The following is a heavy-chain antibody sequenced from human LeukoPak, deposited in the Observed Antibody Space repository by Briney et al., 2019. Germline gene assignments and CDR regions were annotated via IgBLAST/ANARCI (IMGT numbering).Heavy chain of an antibody. J-gene: IGHJ5*02. V-gene: IGHV3-30*02. CDR3: AKDRGYGDRKGFDP. D-gene: IGHD4-17*01. Sequence: GGSLRLSCAASGFTFSSYGMHWVRQAPGKGLEWVAFIRYDGSNKYYADSVKGRFTISRDNSKNTLYLQMNSLRAEDTAVYYCAKDRGYGDRKGFDPWCQGTLVTVSS. CDR1: GFTFSSYG. CDR2: IRYDGSNK.